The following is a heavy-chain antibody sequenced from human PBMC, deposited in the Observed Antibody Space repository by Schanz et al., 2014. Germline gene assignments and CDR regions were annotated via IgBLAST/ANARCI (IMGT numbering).Heavy chain of an antibody. D-gene: IGHD4-17*01. CDR1: GGSFSGYY. Sequence: QVQLQQWGAGLLKPSETLSLTCGVFGGSFSGYYWSWIRQPPGKGLEWIGEIYHTGSTNYNPSLESLGTISVDTTKNQFSLKLSPVTAANTAVYYCARGNNLDYGDALFNYYYYYMDVWGKGTTVTVSS. J-gene: IGHJ6*03. CDR3: ARGNNLDYGDALFNYYYYYMDV. CDR2: IYHTGST. V-gene: IGHV4-34*01.